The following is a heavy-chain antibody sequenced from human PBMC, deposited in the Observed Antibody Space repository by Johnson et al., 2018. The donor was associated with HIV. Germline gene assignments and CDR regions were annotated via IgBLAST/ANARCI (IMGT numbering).Heavy chain of an antibody. CDR3: ATGASSTWSLGALDI. J-gene: IGHJ3*02. Sequence: VQLVESGGGVVRPGGSLRLSCAASGFTFDDYGMSWVRQAPGKGLEWVSGINWNGATPGSADSVKGRFTISRDNSKNSLYLQMNSLKSEDTAVYYCATGASSTWSLGALDIWGQGTMVTVSS. CDR1: GFTFDDYG. V-gene: IGHV3-20*04. D-gene: IGHD6-13*01. CDR2: INWNGATP.